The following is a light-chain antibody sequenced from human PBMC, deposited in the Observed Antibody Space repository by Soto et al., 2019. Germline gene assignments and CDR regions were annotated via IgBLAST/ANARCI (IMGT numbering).Light chain of an antibody. J-gene: IGKJ1*01. CDR3: QQYASTRWT. CDR1: QSVSSSY. V-gene: IGKV3-20*01. CDR2: GAS. Sequence: EIGLTQSPGTLSLSPGERATLSCRASQSVSSSYLAWYQQKPGQAPRLLIYGASSRATGIPDRFSGSGSGTDFTLTISRLEPEDFAVYYCQQYASTRWTFGQGTKVDIK.